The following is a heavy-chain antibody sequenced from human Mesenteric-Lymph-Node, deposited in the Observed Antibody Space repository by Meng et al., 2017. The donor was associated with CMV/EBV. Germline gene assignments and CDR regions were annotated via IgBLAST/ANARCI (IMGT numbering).Heavy chain of an antibody. CDR3: AKTVEVGATPYPDY. V-gene: IGHV3-7*01. CDR1: GFTFSSYW. J-gene: IGHJ4*02. D-gene: IGHD1-26*01. CDR2: IKQDGSEK. Sequence: GGSLRLSCAASGFTFSSYWMSWVRQAPGKGLEWVANIKQDGSEKYYVDSVKGRFTISRDNAKNSLYLQMNSLRAEDTAVYYCAKTVEVGATPYPDYWGQGTLVTVSS.